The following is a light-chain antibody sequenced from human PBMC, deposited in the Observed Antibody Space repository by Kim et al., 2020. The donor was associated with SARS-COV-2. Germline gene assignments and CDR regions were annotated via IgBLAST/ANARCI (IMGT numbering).Light chain of an antibody. J-gene: IGKJ2*03. Sequence: STSIGDRVTITCRASQSISNYLNWYQQEPGKAPELLIYAASSLQSGVSSRFSGSRSGTDFTLTIGSLQPEDFATYFCQQSYKTPFSFGQGTKLEI. CDR3: QQSYKTPFS. CDR2: AAS. V-gene: IGKV1-39*01. CDR1: QSISNY.